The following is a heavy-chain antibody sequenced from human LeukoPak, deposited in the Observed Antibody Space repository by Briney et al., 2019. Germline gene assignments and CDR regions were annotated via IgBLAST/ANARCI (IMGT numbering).Heavy chain of an antibody. J-gene: IGHJ3*02. D-gene: IGHD3-22*01. Sequence: GGSLRLSCAASGFTFSSYAMSWVRQAPGKGLEWVSAISGSGGSTYYADSVKGRFTISRDNAKNSLYLQMNSLRAEDTAVYYCARDRPEYYDSSGSYDAFDIWGQGTMVTVSS. V-gene: IGHV3-23*01. CDR3: ARDRPEYYDSSGSYDAFDI. CDR2: ISGSGGST. CDR1: GFTFSSYA.